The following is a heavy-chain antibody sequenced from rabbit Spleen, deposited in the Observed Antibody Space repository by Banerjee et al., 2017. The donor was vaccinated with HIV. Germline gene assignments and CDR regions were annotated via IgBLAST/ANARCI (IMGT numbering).Heavy chain of an antibody. CDR1: GFSFSNKAV. V-gene: IGHV1S40*01. J-gene: IGHJ6*01. Sequence: QSLEESGGDLVKPGASLTLTCKASGFSFSNKAVMCWVRQAPGKGLEWIACIYTGSSGSTYYASWAKGRFTISKTSSTTVTLQMTRLTAADTATYFCARDTSSSFSSYGMDLWGPGTLVTVS. CDR2: IYTGSSGST. D-gene: IGHD1-1*01. CDR3: ARDTSSSFSSYGMDL.